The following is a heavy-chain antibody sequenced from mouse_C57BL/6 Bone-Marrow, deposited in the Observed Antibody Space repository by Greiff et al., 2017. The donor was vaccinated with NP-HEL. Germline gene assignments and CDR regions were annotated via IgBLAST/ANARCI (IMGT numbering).Heavy chain of an antibody. J-gene: IGHJ1*03. Sequence: QVQLQQSGAELMKPGASVKLSCKATGYTFTGYWIEWVKQRPGHGLEWIGEILPGSGSTNYNEKFKGKATFTADTSSYTAYMQLSSLTPEDYAIDDCAREPLTGTRWYFDVWGTGTTGTVSS. V-gene: IGHV1-9*01. CDR3: AREPLTGTRWYFDV. CDR2: ILPGSGST. D-gene: IGHD4-1*01. CDR1: GYTFTGYW.